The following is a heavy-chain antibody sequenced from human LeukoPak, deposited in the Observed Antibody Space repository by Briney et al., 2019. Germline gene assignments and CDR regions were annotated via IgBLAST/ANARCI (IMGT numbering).Heavy chain of an antibody. J-gene: IGHJ4*02. V-gene: IGHV3-53*05. CDR3: AKGGASVTRYVDY. CDR1: GVTVGSNY. CDR2: LYSGGTT. D-gene: IGHD4-17*01. Sequence: GGSLRLSCVASGVTVGSNYMSWVRQAPGQGLEWVSVLYSGGTTYYADSVRGRFIISRDNSQNTLYLQMNSLRPEDTAVYYCAKGGASVTRYVDYWGQGTLVTVSS.